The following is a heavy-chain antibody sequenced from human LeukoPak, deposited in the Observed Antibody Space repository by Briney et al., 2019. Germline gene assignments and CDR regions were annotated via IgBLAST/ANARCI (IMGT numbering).Heavy chain of an antibody. D-gene: IGHD6-13*01. CDR1: GFTFSSYE. CDR2: ISSSGSTI. J-gene: IGHJ4*02. CDR3: AKQDGYSSSWYVIDY. V-gene: IGHV3-48*03. Sequence: GGSLRLSCAASGFTFSSYEMNWVRQAPGKGLEWVSYISSSGSTIYYADSVKGRFTISRDNAKNSLYLQMNSLRAEDTAVYYCAKQDGYSSSWYVIDYWGQGTLVTVSS.